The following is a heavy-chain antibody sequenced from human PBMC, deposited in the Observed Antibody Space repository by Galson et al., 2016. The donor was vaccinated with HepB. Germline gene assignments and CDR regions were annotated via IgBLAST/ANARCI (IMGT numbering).Heavy chain of an antibody. CDR2: IWYDVIKR. V-gene: IGHV3-33*01. Sequence: SLRLSCAASGFTFSAYGMHWVRQAPGKRLEWVVTIWYDVIKRYHADSVKGRFTISRDNSKNTLSLQMNSLRAEDTAVYYCARADSRSYASKWSLDYWGQGTLVTVSS. CDR1: GFTFSAYG. CDR3: ARADSRSYASKWSLDY. D-gene: IGHD3-16*01. J-gene: IGHJ4*02.